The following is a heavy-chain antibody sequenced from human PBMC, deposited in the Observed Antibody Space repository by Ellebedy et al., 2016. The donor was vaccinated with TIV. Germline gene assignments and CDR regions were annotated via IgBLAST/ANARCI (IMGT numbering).Heavy chain of an antibody. V-gene: IGHV3-23*01. CDR2: ISGSGGST. CDR1: GFTFSSYA. CDR3: AKDTWFGESDY. Sequence: GESLKISCAASGFTFSSYAMSWVRQAPGKGLEWVSGISGSGGSTYYADSVKGRFTISRDNSKNTLYLQMNSLRAEDTAVYYCAKDTWFGESDYWGQGTLVTVPS. J-gene: IGHJ4*02. D-gene: IGHD3-10*01.